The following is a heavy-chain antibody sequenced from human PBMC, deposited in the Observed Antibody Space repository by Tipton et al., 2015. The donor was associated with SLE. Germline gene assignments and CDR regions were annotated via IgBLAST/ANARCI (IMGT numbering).Heavy chain of an antibody. CDR2: IRYDGSNK. J-gene: IGHJ6*02. CDR1: GFTFSSYG. CDR3: AKVVGIAVAPHYYYGMDV. V-gene: IGHV3-30*02. D-gene: IGHD6-19*01. Sequence: LSLTCAASGFTFSSYGMHWVRQAPGKGLEWAAFIRYDGSNKYYADSVKGRFTISRDNSKNTLYLQMNSLRAEDTAVYYCAKVVGIAVAPHYYYGMDVWGQGTTVTVSS.